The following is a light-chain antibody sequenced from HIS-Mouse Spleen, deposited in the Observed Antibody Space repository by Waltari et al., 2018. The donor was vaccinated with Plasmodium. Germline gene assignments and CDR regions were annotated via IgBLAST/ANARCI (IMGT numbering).Light chain of an antibody. CDR2: DAS. J-gene: IGKJ5*01. Sequence: EIVLTQSPAPLPLSPGESATPSCRASQSVSSYLAWYQQKPGQAPRLLIYDASNRATGIPARFSGSGSGTDFTLTISILEPEDFAVYCCQQRSNWITFGQGTRLEIK. V-gene: IGKV3-11*01. CDR3: QQRSNWIT. CDR1: QSVSSY.